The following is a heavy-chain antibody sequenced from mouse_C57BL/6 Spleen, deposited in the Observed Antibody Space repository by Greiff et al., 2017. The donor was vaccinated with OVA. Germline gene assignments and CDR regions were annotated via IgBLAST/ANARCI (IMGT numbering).Heavy chain of an antibody. V-gene: IGHV5-17*01. Sequence: EVQRVESGGGLVKPGGSLKLSCAASGFTFSDYGMHWVRQAPEKGLEWVAYISSGSSTIYYADTVKGRFTISRDNAKNTLFLQMTMLRSGDTAMYYCARRGRDYYAMDYWGQGTSVTVSS. CDR2: ISSGSSTI. CDR1: GFTFSDYG. J-gene: IGHJ4*01. CDR3: ARRGRDYYAMDY.